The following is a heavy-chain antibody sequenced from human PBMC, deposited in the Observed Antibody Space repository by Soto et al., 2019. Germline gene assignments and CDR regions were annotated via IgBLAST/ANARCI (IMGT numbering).Heavy chain of an antibody. V-gene: IGHV3-33*06. CDR1: GFTFSSYG. Sequence: GGSLRPSCAASGFTFSSYGMHWVRQAPGKGLEWVAVIWYDGSNKYYADSVKGRFTMSRDSSKTTLYLQMNNLRTEDTAIYYCAKELHDTSGSPMYYFDSWGPGTLVTVSS. CDR3: AKELHDTSGSPMYYFDS. CDR2: IWYDGSNK. J-gene: IGHJ4*02. D-gene: IGHD3-22*01.